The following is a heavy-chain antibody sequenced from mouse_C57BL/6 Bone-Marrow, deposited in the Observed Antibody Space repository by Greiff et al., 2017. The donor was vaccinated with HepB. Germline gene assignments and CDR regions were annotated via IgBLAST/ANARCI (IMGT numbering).Heavy chain of an antibody. Sequence: EVQLQQSGAELVRPGASVKLSCTASGFSIKDDYMHWVKQRPEQGLEWIGWIDPENGDTEYASKFQGKATITADTSSNTAYLQLSSLTSEDTAVYYCTTATTVARGFDYWGQGTTLTVSS. V-gene: IGHV14-4*01. D-gene: IGHD1-1*01. CDR2: IDPENGDT. CDR3: TTATTVARGFDY. J-gene: IGHJ2*01. CDR1: GFSIKDDY.